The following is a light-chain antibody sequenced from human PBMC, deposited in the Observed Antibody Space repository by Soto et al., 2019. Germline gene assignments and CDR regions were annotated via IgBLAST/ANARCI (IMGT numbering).Light chain of an antibody. J-gene: IGLJ1*01. CDR1: SSDVGAYDY. CDR2: DVS. V-gene: IGLV2-11*01. Sequence: QSVLAQPRSVSGSPGQSVTISSTGTSSDVGAYDYVSWYQHHPGKAPKVTIYDVSTRPSGVPDRFSGSKSGNTASLTISGLQADDEADYYCSSFVGPYTYVFGTGTKVTVL. CDR3: SSFVGPYTYV.